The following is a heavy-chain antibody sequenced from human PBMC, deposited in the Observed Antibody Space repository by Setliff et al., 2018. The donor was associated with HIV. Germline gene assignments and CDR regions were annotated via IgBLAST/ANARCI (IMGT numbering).Heavy chain of an antibody. V-gene: IGHV3-23*01. CDR2: IGAVGSPT. Sequence: PSETLSLSCSASGFTFSAYAMAWVRQAPGKGLEWVSTIGAVGSPTFYAESVKGRFTISRDNSKNTLYLQMDSLRAEDTAVYYCAKVPSYWGQGTLVTVSS. CDR3: AKVPSY. CDR1: GFTFSAYA. J-gene: IGHJ4*02.